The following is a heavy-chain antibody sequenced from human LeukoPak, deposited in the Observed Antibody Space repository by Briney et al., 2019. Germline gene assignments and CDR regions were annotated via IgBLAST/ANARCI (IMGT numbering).Heavy chain of an antibody. V-gene: IGHV3-48*01. D-gene: IGHD3-16*01. Sequence: GGSLRLSCAASGFTFSSYSMNWVRQAPGKGLEWVSYISSSSSTIYYADSVKGRFTISRDNAKNSLYLQMNSLRAEDTAGYYCAKGGYYDYVWGSRNSYFDYWGQGTLVTVSS. J-gene: IGHJ4*02. CDR1: GFTFSSYS. CDR2: ISSSSSTI. CDR3: AKGGYYDYVWGSRNSYFDY.